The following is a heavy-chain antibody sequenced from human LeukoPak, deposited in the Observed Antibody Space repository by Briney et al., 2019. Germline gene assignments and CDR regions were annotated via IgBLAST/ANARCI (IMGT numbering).Heavy chain of an antibody. CDR2: ISMSGTYT. D-gene: IGHD4-17*01. CDR3: ARDYDYGDYPGY. CDR1: GFTFSDYY. J-gene: IGHJ4*02. V-gene: IGHV3-11*05. Sequence: PGGSLRLSCAASGFTFSDYYMSWIRQAPGKGLEWVSYISMSGTYTKYADSVRGRFTISRDNAKNSLYLQMNSPRAEDTALYYCARDYDYGDYPGYWGQGTLVTVSS.